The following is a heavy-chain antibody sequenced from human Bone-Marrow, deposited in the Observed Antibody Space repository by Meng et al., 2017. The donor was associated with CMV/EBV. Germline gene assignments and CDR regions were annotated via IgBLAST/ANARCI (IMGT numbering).Heavy chain of an antibody. D-gene: IGHD6-6*01. Sequence: SETLSLTCAVYGGSFSGYYWSWIRQPPGKGLEWIGEINHSGSTNYNPSLKSRVTISVDTSKNQFSLKLSSVTAADTAVYYCARLVGGSRTAARSGTIDYWGQGTLVTVSS. CDR3: ARLVGGSRTAARSGTIDY. CDR2: INHSGST. J-gene: IGHJ4*02. V-gene: IGHV4-34*01. CDR1: GGSFSGYY.